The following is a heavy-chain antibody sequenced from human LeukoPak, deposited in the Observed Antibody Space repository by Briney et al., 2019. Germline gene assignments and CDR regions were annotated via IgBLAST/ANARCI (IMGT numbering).Heavy chain of an antibody. CDR2: ISTSGTTI. V-gene: IGHV3-11*01. J-gene: IGHJ4*02. D-gene: IGHD6-25*01. Sequence: GGSLRLSCAASGFTFSDYYMSWIRQAPGKGLEWVSYISTSGTTIYYADSVKGRFTISTDNAKNSLYLPINSLSDEDTAVCYCARAQVGFRFDYWVQGTLVTVSS. CDR1: GFTFSDYY. CDR3: ARAQVGFRFDY.